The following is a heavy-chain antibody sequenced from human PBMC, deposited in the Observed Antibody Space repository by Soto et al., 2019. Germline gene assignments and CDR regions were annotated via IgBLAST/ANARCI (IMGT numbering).Heavy chain of an antibody. CDR2: ASSDGGTK. V-gene: IGHV3-30*14. J-gene: IGHJ5*02. CDR3: AGEVVTTYWYFDN. D-gene: IGHD2-8*02. CDR1: GFTFSGHS. Sequence: GGSLRLSCVTSGFTFSGHSMHWFRQTPDKGLEWVAVASSDGGTKFYADSVKGRFTISRDNSKNTLYLHMNNLRVEDTAVYYCAGEVVTTYWYFDNWGQGVMVTVSS.